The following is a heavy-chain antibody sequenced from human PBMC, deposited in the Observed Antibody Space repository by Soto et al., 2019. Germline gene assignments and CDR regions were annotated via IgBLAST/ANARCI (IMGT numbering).Heavy chain of an antibody. J-gene: IGHJ6*03. V-gene: IGHV3-7*01. CDR1: GFTFSSYW. CDR2: IKQDGSEK. D-gene: IGHD2-2*01. CDR3: ARDGASKRDQRYYYYMDV. Sequence: GGSLRLSCAASGFTFSSYWMSWVRQAPGKGLEWVANIKQDGSEKYYVDSVKGRFTISRDNAKNSLYLQMNSLRAEDTAVYYCARDGASKRDQRYYYYMDVWGKGTTVTVSS.